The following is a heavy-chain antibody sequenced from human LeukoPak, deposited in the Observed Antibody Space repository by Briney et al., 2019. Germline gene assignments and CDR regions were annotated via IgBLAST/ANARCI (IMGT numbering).Heavy chain of an antibody. CDR3: ARDDYGDSNWFDP. J-gene: IGHJ5*02. CDR1: GGSISSYY. D-gene: IGHD4-17*01. CDR2: IYYSGST. V-gene: IGHV4-59*12. Sequence: SETLSLTCTVSGGSISSYYWSWIRQPPGKGLEWIGSIYYSGSTYYNPSLKSRVTISVDTSKNQFSLKLSSVTAADTAVYYCARDDYGDSNWFDPWGQGTLVTVSS.